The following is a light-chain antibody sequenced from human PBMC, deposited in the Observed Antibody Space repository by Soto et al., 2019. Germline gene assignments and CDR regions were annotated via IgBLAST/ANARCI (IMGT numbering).Light chain of an antibody. J-gene: IGKJ1*01. CDR3: QQYNIYSQT. V-gene: IGKV1-5*03. CDR1: QAVPNT. Sequence: DIHLTQSPSFLSASVGDRVTITCRPSQAVPNTMAWYQQKPGKAPKLLIYKASTLESGVPSRFSGSGSGTEFTLTISSLQPEDFATYYCQQYNIYSQTFGQGTNVDI. CDR2: KAS.